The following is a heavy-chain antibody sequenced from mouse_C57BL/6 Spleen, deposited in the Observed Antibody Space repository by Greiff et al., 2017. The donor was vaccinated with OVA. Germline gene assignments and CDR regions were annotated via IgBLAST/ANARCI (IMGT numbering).Heavy chain of an antibody. Sequence: EVKLMESGGGLVKPGGSLKLSCAASGFTFSSYAMSWVRQTPEKRLEWVATISDGGSYHYYPDNVKGRFTISRDNAKNNLYLQMSHLKSEDTAMYYCARVTGTGDFDYWGQGTTLTVSS. J-gene: IGHJ2*01. CDR3: ARVTGTGDFDY. CDR1: GFTFSSYA. CDR2: ISDGGSYH. D-gene: IGHD4-1*01. V-gene: IGHV5-4*03.